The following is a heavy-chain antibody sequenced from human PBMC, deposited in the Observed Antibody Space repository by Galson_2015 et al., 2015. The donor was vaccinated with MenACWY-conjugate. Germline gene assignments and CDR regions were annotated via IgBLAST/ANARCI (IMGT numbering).Heavy chain of an antibody. Sequence: QSGAEVKQPGESLTISCKGSGYSFTSFWISWVRQMPGKGLEWMARLDPSDSETNYKSSFQGHVVISADKSTGTAFLQWSSLKSSDSSLYFRAKHHVVSAMFLDAWGQGTLVTVSS. D-gene: IGHD5-18*01. V-gene: IGHV5-10-1*01. CDR2: LDPSDSET. J-gene: IGHJ4*02. CDR1: GYSFTSFW. CDR3: AKHHVVSAMFLDA.